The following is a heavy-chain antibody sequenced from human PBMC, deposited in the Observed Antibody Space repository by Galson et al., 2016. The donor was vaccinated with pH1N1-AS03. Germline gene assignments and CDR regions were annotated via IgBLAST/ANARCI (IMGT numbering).Heavy chain of an antibody. D-gene: IGHD2-2*02. V-gene: IGHV4-4*07. J-gene: IGHJ4*02. CDR2: THTSGSS. Sequence: ETLSLTCTVSGDSISIDYWSWIRQSAGKGLGWIGRTHTSGSSNYNPSLKGRVTMSIDRSKNEISLKVTSATAADTAVYYCSREALYSSVDCFDLWGQGTQVTVSS. CDR3: SREALYSSVDCFDL. CDR1: GDSISIDY.